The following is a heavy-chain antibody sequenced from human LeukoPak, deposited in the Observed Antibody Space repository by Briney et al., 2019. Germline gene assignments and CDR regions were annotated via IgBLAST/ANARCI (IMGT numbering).Heavy chain of an antibody. Sequence: PSETLSLTCTVSGDSINNVHYSWNWIRQSPGKELEWIGDIYYSGSTYYNPSLRSRLTMSLDTSKNEFSLRLISVTAADTAVYVCARGHCTGGNCHMNWFDPWGQGTLVTVSS. CDR2: IYYSGST. J-gene: IGHJ5*02. CDR3: ARGHCTGGNCHMNWFDP. CDR1: GDSINNVHYS. D-gene: IGHD2-8*02. V-gene: IGHV4-30-4*07.